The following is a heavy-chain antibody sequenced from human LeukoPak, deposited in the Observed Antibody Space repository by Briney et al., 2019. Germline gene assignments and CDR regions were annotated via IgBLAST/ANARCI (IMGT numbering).Heavy chain of an antibody. CDR3: ASGLCCSSTSCRVQH. CDR2: ISSSSSYI. Sequence: PSETLSLTCTVSGASISSDYWNWVRQAPGKGLEWVSSISSSSSYIYYADSVKGRFTISRDNAKNSLYLQMNSLRAEDTAVYYCASGLCCSSTSCRVQHWGQGTLVTVSS. V-gene: IGHV3-21*01. J-gene: IGHJ1*01. D-gene: IGHD2-2*01. CDR1: GASISSDY.